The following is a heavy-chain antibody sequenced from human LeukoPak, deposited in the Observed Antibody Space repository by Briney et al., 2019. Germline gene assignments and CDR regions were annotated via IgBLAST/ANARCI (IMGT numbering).Heavy chain of an antibody. V-gene: IGHV4-34*01. CDR1: GGSFSGYY. Sequence: SETLPLTCAVYGGSFSGYYWSWIRQPPGKGLEWIGEINHSGSTNYNPSLKSRVTISVDTSKNQFSLKLSSVTAADTAVYYCARRRYEYYYDSSGYYYGGLRYYYMDVWGKGTTVTISS. CDR2: INHSGST. J-gene: IGHJ6*03. D-gene: IGHD3-22*01. CDR3: ARRRYEYYYDSSGYYYGGLRYYYMDV.